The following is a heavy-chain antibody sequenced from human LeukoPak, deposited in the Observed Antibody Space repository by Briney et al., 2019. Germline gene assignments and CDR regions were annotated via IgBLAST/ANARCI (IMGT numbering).Heavy chain of an antibody. CDR1: GGSISSYY. Sequence: SETLSLTCTVSGGSISSYYWSWIRQPPGKGLEWIGYIYYSGSTYYNPSLKSRVTISVDTSKNQFSLKLSSVTAADTAVYYCAGLYYDSSGYSQYYFDYWGQGTLVTVSS. CDR2: IYYSGST. J-gene: IGHJ4*02. D-gene: IGHD3-22*01. V-gene: IGHV4-59*08. CDR3: AGLYYDSSGYSQYYFDY.